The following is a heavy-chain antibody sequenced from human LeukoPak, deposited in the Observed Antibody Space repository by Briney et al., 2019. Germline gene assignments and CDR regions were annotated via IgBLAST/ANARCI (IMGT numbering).Heavy chain of an antibody. CDR2: ISGSGGST. CDR1: GFTFSSYA. Sequence: GGSLRLSCAASGFTFSSYAMSWVRQAPGKGLEWVSAISGSGGSTYYADSVKGRFTISRDNSKNTLYLQMNSLRADDTAVYYCAKARVPGGQWLASYWGQGTLVTVSS. D-gene: IGHD6-19*01. V-gene: IGHV3-23*01. J-gene: IGHJ4*02. CDR3: AKARVPGGQWLASY.